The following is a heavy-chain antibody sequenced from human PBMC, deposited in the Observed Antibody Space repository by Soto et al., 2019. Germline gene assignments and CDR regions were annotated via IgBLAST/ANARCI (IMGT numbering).Heavy chain of an antibody. Sequence: GGSLRLSCAASGFTFSSYAMHWVRQAPGKGLEWVAVISYDGSNKYYADSVKGRFTISRDNSKNTLYLQMNSLRAEDTAVYYCARDPPDIVATIIEYYFDYWGQGTLVTVSS. CDR2: ISYDGSNK. CDR1: GFTFSSYA. V-gene: IGHV3-30-3*01. J-gene: IGHJ4*02. CDR3: ARDPPDIVATIIEYYFDY. D-gene: IGHD5-12*01.